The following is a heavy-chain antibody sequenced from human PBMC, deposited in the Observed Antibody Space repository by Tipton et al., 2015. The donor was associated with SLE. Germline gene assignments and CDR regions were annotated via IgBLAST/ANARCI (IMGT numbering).Heavy chain of an antibody. CDR1: GVPLSSAIFY. J-gene: IGHJ5*02. Sequence: TLSLTCSVSGVPLSSAIFYWTWIRQTAGKGLEWIGRIHTSGKTTYNPSLRSRVTISQDTSKNQFSLNLNSVTAADTAVYHCARLRVAAGTWWFDPWGQGTLVTVSS. CDR3: ARLRVAAGTWWFDP. CDR2: IHTSGKT. V-gene: IGHV4-61*02. D-gene: IGHD6-13*01.